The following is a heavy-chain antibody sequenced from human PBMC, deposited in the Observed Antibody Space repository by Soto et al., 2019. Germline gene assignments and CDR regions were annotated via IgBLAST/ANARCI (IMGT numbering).Heavy chain of an antibody. CDR3: ARHTPRGRLRLGELSAAFDY. V-gene: IGHV1-18*01. D-gene: IGHD3-16*02. CDR1: GYTFTSYG. J-gene: IGHJ4*02. CDR2: ISAYNGNT. Sequence: QVQLVQSGAEVKKPGASVKVSCKASGYTFTSYGISWVRQAPGQGLEWMGWISAYNGNTNYAQKLQGRVTMTTDTSTSTAYMELRSLTSDDTAVYYCARHTPRGRLRLGELSAAFDYWGQGTLVTVSS.